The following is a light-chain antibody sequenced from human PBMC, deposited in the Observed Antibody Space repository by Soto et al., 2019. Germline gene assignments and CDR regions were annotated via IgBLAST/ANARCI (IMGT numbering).Light chain of an antibody. J-gene: IGLJ2*01. CDR2: ESN. Sequence: QSVLTQPPSVSAAPGQRVTISCSGSSSTIGNSYVSWYQQLPGTAPKLLIYESNKRPSGIPDRFSGSKSGTSATLGITGLQTGDEADYYCGAWDSTLSAVVFGGGTQLTVL. V-gene: IGLV1-51*02. CDR1: SSTIGNSY. CDR3: GAWDSTLSAVV.